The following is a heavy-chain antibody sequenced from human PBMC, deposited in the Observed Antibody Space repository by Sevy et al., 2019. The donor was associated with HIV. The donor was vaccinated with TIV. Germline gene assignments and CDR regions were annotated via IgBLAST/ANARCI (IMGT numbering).Heavy chain of an antibody. CDR3: ARVVDSEGAFDL. V-gene: IGHV4-59*13. CDR2: IYNSGNT. D-gene: IGHD2-21*01. CDR1: GGSIRRYY. J-gene: IGHJ3*01. Sequence: SETLSLTCTVSGGSIRRYYWSWIRQPPGKGLEWIGYIYNSGNTNYNPSRKSRVTISVDTSQNQFSLRLSSVTAADTAVYYCARVVDSEGAFDLWGQGTMVTVSS.